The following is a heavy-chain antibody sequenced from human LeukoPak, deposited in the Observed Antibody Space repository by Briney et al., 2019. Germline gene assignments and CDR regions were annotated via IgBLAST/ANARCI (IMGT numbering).Heavy chain of an antibody. Sequence: ASVNVSCKASGYTFTDYYIHWVRQAPGQGLEWTGWINPNVGATNYAQKFQGRVTMSRDTSISTAYMELRRLRSEDTAVYYCARDPPSDIVVVPAAMWDRYNWFDPWGQGTLVTVSS. V-gene: IGHV1-2*02. CDR2: INPNVGAT. CDR1: GYTFTDYY. D-gene: IGHD2-2*01. CDR3: ARDPPSDIVVVPAAMWDRYNWFDP. J-gene: IGHJ5*02.